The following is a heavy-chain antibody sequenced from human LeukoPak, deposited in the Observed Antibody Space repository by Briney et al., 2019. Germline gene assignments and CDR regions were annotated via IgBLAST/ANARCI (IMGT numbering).Heavy chain of an antibody. CDR1: GGSFSGYY. J-gene: IGHJ6*02. Sequence: PSETLSLTCAVYGGSFSGYYWSWIRQPPGKGLEWIGSIYHSGSTYYNPSLKSRVAISVDTSKNQFSLKLSSVTAADTAVYYCATTVTTYYYYGMDVWGQGTTVTVSS. CDR3: ATTVTTYYYYGMDV. CDR2: IYHSGST. D-gene: IGHD4-17*01. V-gene: IGHV4-34*01.